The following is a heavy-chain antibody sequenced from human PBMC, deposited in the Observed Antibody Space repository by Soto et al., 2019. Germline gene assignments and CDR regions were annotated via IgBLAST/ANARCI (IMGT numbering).Heavy chain of an antibody. CDR2: TYYRSKWYN. CDR3: ARSPRDIVVVVAGYYGMDV. V-gene: IGHV6-1*01. D-gene: IGHD2-15*01. Sequence: QVQLQQSGPGLLKPSQTLSLTCAISGDSVSSNSAGWNWIRQSPSRGLEWLGRTYYRSKWYNDYSVCVKSRITINPDTPKNQFSVQLNSVTPEDTAVYYCARSPRDIVVVVAGYYGMDVWGQGTTVTVSS. CDR1: GDSVSSNSAG. J-gene: IGHJ6*02.